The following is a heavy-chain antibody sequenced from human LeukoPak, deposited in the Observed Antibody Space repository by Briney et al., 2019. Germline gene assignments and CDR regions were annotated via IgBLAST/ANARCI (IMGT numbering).Heavy chain of an antibody. CDR3: ASRRSTSFDY. Sequence: GGSLRLSCAASGFTFSNYWMHWVRQAPGKGLEWVSRINSDETSTNYADSVKGRFTTSRDNAKNTLYLQMNSLRAEDTAVYYCASRRSTSFDYWGQGTLVTVSS. V-gene: IGHV3-74*01. CDR1: GFTFSNYW. CDR2: INSDETST. J-gene: IGHJ4*02. D-gene: IGHD5/OR15-5a*01.